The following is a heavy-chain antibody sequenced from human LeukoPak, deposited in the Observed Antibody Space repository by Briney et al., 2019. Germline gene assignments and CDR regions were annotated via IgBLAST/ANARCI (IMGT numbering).Heavy chain of an antibody. CDR1: GFTFSKYW. J-gene: IGHJ4*02. CDR2: MKEDGGEI. D-gene: IGHD4-11*01. Sequence: GGSLRLSCAASGFTFSKYWMSWVRQAPGKGLEWVANMKEDGGEINYVDSVRGRFTISRDNAQDFLVLQMDSLRVEDTAVYYCARDRGYSNFDYWGQGTLVTVSS. V-gene: IGHV3-7*01. CDR3: ARDRGYSNFDY.